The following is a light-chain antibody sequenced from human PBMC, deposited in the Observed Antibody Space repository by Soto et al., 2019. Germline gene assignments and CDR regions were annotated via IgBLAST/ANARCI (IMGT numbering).Light chain of an antibody. CDR2: DVT. J-gene: IGLJ1*01. CDR1: SSDVGGYNF. Sequence: QSVLTQPASVSGSPGQSITISCTGTSSDVGGYNFVSWYQQHPDKAPKLMIYDVTNRPSGVSNRFSGSKSGNTASLTISGLQAEDEADYYCSSYTSISTYVFRTGTKLTVI. V-gene: IGLV2-14*01. CDR3: SSYTSISTYV.